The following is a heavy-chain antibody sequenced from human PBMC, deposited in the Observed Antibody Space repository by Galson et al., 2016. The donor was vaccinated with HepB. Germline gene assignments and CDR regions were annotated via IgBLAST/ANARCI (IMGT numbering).Heavy chain of an antibody. V-gene: IGHV1-69*06. CDR3: ALSGGYFDWELSLGGFDF. Sequence: SVKVSCKASGVPFHNYAINWVRQAPGQGHEWLGGVIPIFGTSNYARKFQGRVTITADRSTNTAYMELSSLGSEDTALYYCALSGGYFDWELSLGGFDFWGQGTVVTVSS. D-gene: IGHD3-9*01. CDR1: GVPFHNYA. J-gene: IGHJ3*01. CDR2: VIPIFGTS.